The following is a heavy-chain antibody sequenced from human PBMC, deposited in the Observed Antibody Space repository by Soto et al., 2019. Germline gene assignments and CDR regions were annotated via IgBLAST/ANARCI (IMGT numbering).Heavy chain of an antibody. V-gene: IGHV1-46*01. CDR2: INPSGGST. D-gene: IGHD3-3*01. CDR1: GYTFTGYY. Sequence: ASVKVSCKASGYTFTGYYMHWVRQAPGQGLEWMGIINPSGGSTSYAQKFQGRVTMTRDTSTSTVYMELSSLRSEDTAVYYCAREARDTIFGVVSSYYYYGMDVWGQGTTVTVSS. J-gene: IGHJ6*02. CDR3: AREARDTIFGVVSSYYYYGMDV.